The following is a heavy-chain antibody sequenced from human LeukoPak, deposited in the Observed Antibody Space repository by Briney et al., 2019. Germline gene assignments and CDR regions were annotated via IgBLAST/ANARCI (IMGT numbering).Heavy chain of an antibody. D-gene: IGHD1-26*01. Sequence: GESLSLSCVVSGLTFSNAWMSWVRLAPGKGLEWVGRIRSEAYGGTTDYTAPVKGRFTISRDDSKNTLYLQMNSLKTEDTAVYYCATDGFSGSYSSFDIWGQGTMVTVS. J-gene: IGHJ3*02. CDR3: ATDGFSGSYSSFDI. CDR1: GLTFSNAW. V-gene: IGHV3-15*01. CDR2: IRSEAYGGTT.